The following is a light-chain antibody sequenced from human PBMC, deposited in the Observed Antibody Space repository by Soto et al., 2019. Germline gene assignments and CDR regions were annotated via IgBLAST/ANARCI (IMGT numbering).Light chain of an antibody. CDR3: CSYAASYSLV. CDR1: SSDVGGYNS. Sequence: QSALAQPRSVSGSPGQSVTISCSGTSSDVGGYNSVSWYQQFPGKAPKLMIYDVTKRPSGVPDRFSGSKSGNTASLTISGLQAEDEADYYCCSYAASYSLVSGGGTKVTVL. CDR2: DVT. V-gene: IGLV2-11*01. J-gene: IGLJ2*01.